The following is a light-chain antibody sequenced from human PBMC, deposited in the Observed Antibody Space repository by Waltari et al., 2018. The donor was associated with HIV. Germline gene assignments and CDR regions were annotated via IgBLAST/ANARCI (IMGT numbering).Light chain of an antibody. CDR2: EGS. Sequence: EVVLTQSPGTMSLSPGERATLSCRASQSLRSSHLGWYQQKPGQAPRVIFHEGSTRAAGMPDRFSSSGSETDFTLTISRLEPEDFAGDYCQQVGRALTWTFGQGTNVE. CDR3: QQVGRALTWT. CDR1: QSLRSSH. J-gene: IGKJ1*01. V-gene: IGKV3-20*01.